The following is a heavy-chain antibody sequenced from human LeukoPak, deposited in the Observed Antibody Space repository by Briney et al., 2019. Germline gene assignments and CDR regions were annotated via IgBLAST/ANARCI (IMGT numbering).Heavy chain of an antibody. CDR2: IDWDDDK. Sequence: SGPTLVNPTQTLTLTCTFSGFSFSTGGMCVSWVGQPHGKSLGWLARIDWDDDKYYNTSLRTRLTISKGTSENQVVLTMTNMDPVDTATYYCARTDSNGYYSDYWGQGTLVTVSS. D-gene: IGHD3-22*01. V-gene: IGHV2-70*11. CDR3: ARTDSNGYYSDY. J-gene: IGHJ4*02. CDR1: GFSFSTGGMC.